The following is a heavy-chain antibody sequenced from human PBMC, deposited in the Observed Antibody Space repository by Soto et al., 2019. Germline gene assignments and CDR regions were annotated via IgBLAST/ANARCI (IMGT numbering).Heavy chain of an antibody. J-gene: IGHJ6*02. Sequence: GGSLRLSCAASGFTFSRYAMHWVRQAPGKGLKWVAVISYDGSNKYYADSVKGRFTISRDNSKNTLYLQMNSLRAEDTAVYYCARDRRAAAGTEFYYYYYGMDVWGQGTTVTVSS. D-gene: IGHD6-13*01. CDR2: ISYDGSNK. CDR1: GFTFSRYA. CDR3: ARDRRAAAGTEFYYYYYGMDV. V-gene: IGHV3-30-3*01.